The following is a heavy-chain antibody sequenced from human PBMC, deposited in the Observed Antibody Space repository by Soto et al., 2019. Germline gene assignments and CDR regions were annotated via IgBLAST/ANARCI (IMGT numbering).Heavy chain of an antibody. CDR1: GYTFTSYG. Sequence: GASVKVSCKASGYTFTSYGISWVRQAPGQGLEWMGWISAYNGNTNYAQKLRGRVTMTTDTSTSTAYMELRSLRSDDTAVYYCAREVVPAATTVNWFDPWGQGTLVTVSS. CDR3: AREVVPAATTVNWFDP. D-gene: IGHD2-2*01. V-gene: IGHV1-18*01. CDR2: ISAYNGNT. J-gene: IGHJ5*02.